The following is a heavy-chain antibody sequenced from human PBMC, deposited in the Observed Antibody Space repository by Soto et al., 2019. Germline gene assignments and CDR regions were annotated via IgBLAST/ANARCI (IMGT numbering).Heavy chain of an antibody. J-gene: IGHJ4*02. Sequence: GFLVLACSASGFTFSSYSMSWVRQAPGKGLERVSVFRGSGDDVTTYYADSGKGRFTISRDNSKNMLFLQMNSLRAEDTAIYYCEKKVSSGSGSQYFDYWGQGTLVTVYS. CDR2: FRGSGDDVTT. CDR1: GFTFSSYS. D-gene: IGHD3-10*01. CDR3: EKKVSSGSGSQYFDY. V-gene: IGHV3-23*01.